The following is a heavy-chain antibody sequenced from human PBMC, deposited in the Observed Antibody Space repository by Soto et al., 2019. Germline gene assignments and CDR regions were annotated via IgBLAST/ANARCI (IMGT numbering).Heavy chain of an antibody. CDR2: ISSSSSYI. V-gene: IGHV3-21*01. J-gene: IGHJ6*02. Sequence: LRLSCAASGFTFSSYSMNWVRQAPGKGLEWVSSISSSSSYIYYADSVKGRFTISRDNAKNSLYLQMNSLRAEDTAVYYCARDGCSSTSCYVRYYYYYYGMDVWGQGTTVTVS. CDR3: ARDGCSSTSCYVRYYYYYYGMDV. CDR1: GFTFSSYS. D-gene: IGHD2-2*01.